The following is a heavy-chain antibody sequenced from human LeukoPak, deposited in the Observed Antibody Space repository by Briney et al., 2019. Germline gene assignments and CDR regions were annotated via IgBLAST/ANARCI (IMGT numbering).Heavy chain of an antibody. CDR1: GFTFSSYS. J-gene: IGHJ4*02. CDR3: AREQPAGSTDY. V-gene: IGHV3-64*01. Sequence: GGSLRLSCAASGFTFSSYSMHWVRQAPGKGLEYVSVISPDGSNTYYTSSVKGRFSISRDNSKNTLYLQMGNLREEDTAVYYCAREQPAGSTDYWGQGTLVTVSS. CDR2: ISPDGSNT. D-gene: IGHD2-2*01.